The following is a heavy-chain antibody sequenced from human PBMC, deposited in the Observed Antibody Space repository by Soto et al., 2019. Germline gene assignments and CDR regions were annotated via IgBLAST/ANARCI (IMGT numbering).Heavy chain of an antibody. V-gene: IGHV3-7*03. CDR1: GFSFSLFW. CDR2: INEDGSEK. Sequence: EVQLAESGGGLVQPGGSLRLSCAASGFSFSLFWMSWVRQTPGKGLEWVANINEDGSEKFFADSVKGRFTISRDNAKNSLSLQMNSLTADDTAVYYCPRTGWPQSSYYFDYWGQGTLVTVSS. J-gene: IGHJ4*02. D-gene: IGHD3-16*01. CDR3: PRTGWPQSSYYFDY.